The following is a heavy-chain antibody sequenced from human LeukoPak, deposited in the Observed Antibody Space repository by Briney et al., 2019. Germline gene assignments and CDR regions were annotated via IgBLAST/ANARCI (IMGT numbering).Heavy chain of an antibody. D-gene: IGHD1-26*01. CDR3: ARGRDSGSHPDGYYFDY. J-gene: IGHJ4*02. CDR1: GGSISSSSYY. Sequence: SETLSLTCTVSGGSISSSSYYWGWIRQPPGKGLEWIGSIYYSGSTNYNPSLKSRVTMSVDTSKNQFSLKLSSVTAADTAVYYCARGRDSGSHPDGYYFDYWGQGTLVTVSS. CDR2: IYYSGST. V-gene: IGHV4-39*07.